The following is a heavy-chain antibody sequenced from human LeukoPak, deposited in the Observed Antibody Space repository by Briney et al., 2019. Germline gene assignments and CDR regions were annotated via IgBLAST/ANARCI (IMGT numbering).Heavy chain of an antibody. CDR1: GFTFSSYW. J-gene: IGHJ4*02. D-gene: IGHD5-18*01. CDR3: ARAKYSYDLDY. Sequence: GGSLRLACAASGFTFSSYWMHWVRQAPGKGLVWVSRINSDGSSTNYADSVKGRFTISRDNAKNTLYLQMNSLRAEDTALYYCARAKYSYDLDYWGQGTLVTVSS. V-gene: IGHV3-74*01. CDR2: INSDGSST.